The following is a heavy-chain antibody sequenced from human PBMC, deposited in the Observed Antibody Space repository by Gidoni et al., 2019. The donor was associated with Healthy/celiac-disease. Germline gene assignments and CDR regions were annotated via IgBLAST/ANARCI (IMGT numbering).Heavy chain of an antibody. V-gene: IGHV3-23*01. D-gene: IGHD3-10*01. Sequence: EVQLLESGGGLVQPVGSLRLSCAASGFTFSSYAITWVRQAPGKGLEWVSAISGSGGSTYYADSVKGRFTISRDNSKNTLYLQMNSLRAEDTAVYYCAKCGSRDSPPDYYYYYGMDVWGQGTTVTVSS. CDR3: AKCGSRDSPPDYYYYYGMDV. CDR1: GFTFSSYA. CDR2: ISGSGGST. J-gene: IGHJ6*02.